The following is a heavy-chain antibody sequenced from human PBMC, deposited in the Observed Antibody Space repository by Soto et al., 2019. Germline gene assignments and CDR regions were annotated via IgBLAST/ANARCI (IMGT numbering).Heavy chain of an antibody. CDR3: TREDSIIIPAVADF. D-gene: IGHD6-19*01. CDR2: VSKREYT. V-gene: IGHV3-21*01. Sequence: EVQLLESGGRLVRHGGSLTLSCAVSGFTFTNYGINWVRQAPGKGLEWVSSVSKREYTYYSESVKGRFTISRDNARNSVSLQMDNLRAEDTAVYYCTREDSIIIPAVADFWGHGTLVTVSS. J-gene: IGHJ4*01. CDR1: GFTFTNYG.